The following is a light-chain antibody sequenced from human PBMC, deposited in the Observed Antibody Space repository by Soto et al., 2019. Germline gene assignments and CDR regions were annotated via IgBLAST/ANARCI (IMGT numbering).Light chain of an antibody. V-gene: IGKV3-20*01. J-gene: IGKJ2*01. Sequence: EIVLTQSPGTLSLSPGERATLSCRASQSVSSSYLALYQQKPGQAPRLLIYGASSRATGIPDRFSGSGSGTDFTLTISRLEPEDFAVYYCQQYGSSPDTFGQGTKLEIK. CDR2: GAS. CDR1: QSVSSSY. CDR3: QQYGSSPDT.